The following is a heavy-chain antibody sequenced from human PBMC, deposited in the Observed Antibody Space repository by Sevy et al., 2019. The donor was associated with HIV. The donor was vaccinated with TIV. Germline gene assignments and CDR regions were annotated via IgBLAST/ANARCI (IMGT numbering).Heavy chain of an antibody. CDR1: GFTFSSFG. CDR2: ISFDVDYE. CDR3: AKDGGNAPQYYGMDV. Sequence: GGSLRLSCAASGFTFSSFGLHWVRQAPGKGLEWVASISFDVDYEYYADSVKGRFTISRDNSKNILYLQMNSLRVEDTALYYCAKDGGNAPQYYGMDVWGQGTTVTVS. J-gene: IGHJ6*02. V-gene: IGHV3-30*18. D-gene: IGHD3-16*01.